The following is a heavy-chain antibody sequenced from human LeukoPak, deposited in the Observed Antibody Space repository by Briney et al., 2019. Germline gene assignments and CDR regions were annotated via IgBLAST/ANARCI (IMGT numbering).Heavy chain of an antibody. CDR2: IWYDGSNK. D-gene: IGHD3-9*01. CDR3: ARSDILTGYYTP. Sequence: GGSLRLSCAASGFTFSSYGVHWVRQAPGKGLEWVAVIWYDGSNKYYADSVKGRFTISRDNSKNTLYLQMNSLRAEDTAVYYCARSDILTGYYTPWGQGTLVTVSS. V-gene: IGHV3-33*01. J-gene: IGHJ5*02. CDR1: GFTFSSYG.